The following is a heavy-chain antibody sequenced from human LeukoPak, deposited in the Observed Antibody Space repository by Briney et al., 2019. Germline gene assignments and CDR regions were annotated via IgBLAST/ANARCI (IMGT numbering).Heavy chain of an antibody. CDR3: ARDSLLVEKWLDRSYYYYGMDV. D-gene: IGHD6-19*01. Sequence: TSSETLSLTCTVSGGSISSSSYYWGWIRQPPGKGLEWIGSIYYSGSTYYNPSLKSRVTISVDTSKNQFSLKLSSVTAADTAVYYCARDSLLVEKWLDRSYYYYGMDVWGQGTTVTVSS. J-gene: IGHJ6*02. CDR2: IYYSGST. CDR1: GGSISSSSYY. V-gene: IGHV4-39*07.